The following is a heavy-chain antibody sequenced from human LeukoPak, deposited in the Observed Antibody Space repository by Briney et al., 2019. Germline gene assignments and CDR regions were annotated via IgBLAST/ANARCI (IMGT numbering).Heavy chain of an antibody. CDR3: AKVPLYYDILTGYQPQYYFDY. Sequence: GGSLRLSCAASGFTFSSNWMSWVRQAPGKGLEWVANIKEDGSEKYYVDSVKGRFTISRDNAKNSLYLQMNSLRAEDTAVYYCAKVPLYYDILTGYQPQYYFDYWGQGTLVTVSS. D-gene: IGHD3-9*01. CDR1: GFTFSSNW. CDR2: IKEDGSEK. J-gene: IGHJ4*02. V-gene: IGHV3-7*01.